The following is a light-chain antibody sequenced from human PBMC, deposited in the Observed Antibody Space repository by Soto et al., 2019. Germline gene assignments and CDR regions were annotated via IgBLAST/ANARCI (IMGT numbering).Light chain of an antibody. CDR2: GTS. Sequence: EIVLTQSPVTLSVSPGERVTLSCRASQSFSSNLAWYQQRPGQAPRLLIYGTSTRATGIPSRFSGSGSGAEFTLTITSLQSEDFAVYFCQQYNNWPLTFGQGTKVDIK. CDR3: QQYNNWPLT. J-gene: IGKJ1*01. V-gene: IGKV3-15*01. CDR1: QSFSSN.